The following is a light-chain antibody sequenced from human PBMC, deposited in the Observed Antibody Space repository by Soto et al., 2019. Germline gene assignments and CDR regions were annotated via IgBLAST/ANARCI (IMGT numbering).Light chain of an antibody. CDR2: AAS. J-gene: IGKJ2*01. V-gene: IGKV1-39*01. Sequence: DIQMTQSPSSLSASVGDRVTITCRASQIVRSNLNWYQQKPGKVPELLIYAASTLQPGVPSRFRGSGSGTDFTLTVSSLQTEDFATYHCQQTFSRPYTFGQGTKLEIE. CDR3: QQTFSRPYT. CDR1: QIVRSN.